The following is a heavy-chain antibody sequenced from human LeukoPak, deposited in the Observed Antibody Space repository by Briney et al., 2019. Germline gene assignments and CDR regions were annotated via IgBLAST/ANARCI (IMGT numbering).Heavy chain of an antibody. CDR1: GFTFSSYA. Sequence: PGGSLRLSCAASGFTFSSYAMSWIRQPPGKGLEWIGYISYSGTTNYNPSLKSRVTISVDTSQNQFSLKLSSVTAADTAVYFCARRNYGDYDHYFDYWGQGTLVTVSS. D-gene: IGHD4-17*01. CDR2: ISYSGTT. CDR3: ARRNYGDYDHYFDY. V-gene: IGHV4-59*08. J-gene: IGHJ4*02.